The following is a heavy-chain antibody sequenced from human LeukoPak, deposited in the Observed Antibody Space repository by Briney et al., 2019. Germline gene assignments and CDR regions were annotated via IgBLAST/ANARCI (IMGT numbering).Heavy chain of an antibody. J-gene: IGHJ6*03. CDR1: GGSFSGYY. CDR3: ARVLRFLEWLSDSYYYYMDV. CDR2: INHSGST. Sequence: SETLSLTCAVYGGSFSGYYWSWIRQPPGKGLEWIGEINHSGSTNYNPSLKSRVTISVDTSKNQFSLKLSSVAAADTAVYYCARVLRFLEWLSDSYYYYMDVWGKGTTVTVSS. V-gene: IGHV4-34*01. D-gene: IGHD3-3*01.